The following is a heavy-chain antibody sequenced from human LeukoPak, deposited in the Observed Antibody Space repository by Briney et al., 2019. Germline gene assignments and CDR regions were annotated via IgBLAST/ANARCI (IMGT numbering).Heavy chain of an antibody. Sequence: GGSLRLSCAASGFTFSGYGMHWVRQAPGKGLDWVAFIRYDGSNEYYADSVKGRFTISRDNSKNTLYLQMNSLRAEDTAVYFCAKDQRKIRYYYTSASSRLPDYWGQGTLVTVSS. J-gene: IGHJ4*02. CDR3: AKDQRKIRYYYTSASSRLPDY. CDR2: IRYDGSNE. D-gene: IGHD3-10*01. V-gene: IGHV3-30*02. CDR1: GFTFSGYG.